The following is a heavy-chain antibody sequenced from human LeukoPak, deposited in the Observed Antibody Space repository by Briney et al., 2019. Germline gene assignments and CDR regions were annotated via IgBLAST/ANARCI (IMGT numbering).Heavy chain of an antibody. V-gene: IGHV3-23*01. CDR2: ISGSGDDT. CDR1: GFTFSSYA. Sequence: GGSLRLSCAASGFTFSSYAMNWVRQAPGKGLEWVSSISGSGDDTYYADSVKGRFTISRDNSKNTLYLQMNSLRAEDTAIYYCARDVRDTADDFWGQGILVTVSS. J-gene: IGHJ4*02. CDR3: ARDVRDTADDF. D-gene: IGHD5-18*01.